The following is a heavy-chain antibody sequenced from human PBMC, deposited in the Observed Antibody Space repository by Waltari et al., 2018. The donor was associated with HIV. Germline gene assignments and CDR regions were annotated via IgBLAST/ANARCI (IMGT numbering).Heavy chain of an antibody. CDR1: GCSISSYS. CDR2: IYTSGST. J-gene: IGHJ3*02. D-gene: IGHD1-1*01. CDR3: ARSRSHDDDAFDI. Sequence: QVQLQESGPGLVKPSETLSRACTVPGCSISSYSWSWIRQPAGKGLEWIGRIYTSGSTNYTPSLKSRVTMSVDTSKNQFSLKLSSVTAADTAVYYCARSRSHDDDAFDIWGQGTMVTVSS. V-gene: IGHV4-4*07.